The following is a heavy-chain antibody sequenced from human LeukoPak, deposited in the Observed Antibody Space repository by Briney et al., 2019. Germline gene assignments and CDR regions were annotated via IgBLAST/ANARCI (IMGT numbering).Heavy chain of an antibody. CDR1: GFNFSSYS. Sequence: GGSLRLSCAASGFNFSSYSMNWVRQAPGKGLEWVSCISSTSSHIYYADSVKGRLTISRDNAKNSLYLQMNSLRVEETAVYYCVTDGADYYDSTGYPIYFDYWGQGTLVTVSS. V-gene: IGHV3-21*01. CDR3: VTDGADYYDSTGYPIYFDY. D-gene: IGHD3-22*01. J-gene: IGHJ4*02. CDR2: ISSTSSHI.